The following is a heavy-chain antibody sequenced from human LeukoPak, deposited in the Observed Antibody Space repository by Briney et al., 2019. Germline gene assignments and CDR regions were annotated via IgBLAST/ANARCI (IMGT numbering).Heavy chain of an antibody. J-gene: IGHJ6*02. V-gene: IGHV4-4*07. CDR3: AGGRYDNLTGHLARLDV. D-gene: IGHD3-9*01. CDR2: IFSRGTT. Sequence: SETLSLTCTVSGGSMKTFYWSWIRQPAGKGLEWVGRIFSRGTTNYNPSLKSRVTVSLDTSKNQFSLKLSSVTAADTAVYYCAGGRYDNLTGHLARLDVWGQGTTVVVSS. CDR1: GGSMKTFY.